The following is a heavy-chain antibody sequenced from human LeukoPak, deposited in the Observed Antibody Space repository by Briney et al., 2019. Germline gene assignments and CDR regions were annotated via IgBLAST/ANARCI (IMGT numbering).Heavy chain of an antibody. Sequence: ASVKVSCKASGYTFTDFYIHWVQQAPGQGLEWLGWINPAIGGTKYAQKFQDRITMTRDPSISTAYIDLSSLTSDDTAVYFCARGSYNTGGAYDVWGQGTLVTVSS. V-gene: IGHV1-2*02. D-gene: IGHD2-8*02. CDR2: INPAIGGT. J-gene: IGHJ4*02. CDR3: ARGSYNTGGAYDV. CDR1: GYTFTDFY.